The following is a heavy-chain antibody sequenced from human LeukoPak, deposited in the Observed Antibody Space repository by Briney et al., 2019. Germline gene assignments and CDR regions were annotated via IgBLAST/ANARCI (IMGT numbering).Heavy chain of an antibody. J-gene: IGHJ4*02. V-gene: IGHV1-2*02. CDR2: INPNSGGT. CDR3: ARSTMVRGVIIPHDY. CDR1: GYTFTSYG. Sequence: AASVKDSCKASGYTFTSYGISWVRQAPGQGLEWMGWINPNSGGTNYAQKFQGRVTMTRDTSISTAYMELSRLRSDDTAVYYCARSTMVRGVIIPHDYWGQGTLVTVSS. D-gene: IGHD3-10*01.